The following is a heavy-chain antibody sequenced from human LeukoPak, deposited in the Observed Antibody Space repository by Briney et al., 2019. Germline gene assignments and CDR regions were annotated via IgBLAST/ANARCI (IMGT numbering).Heavy chain of an antibody. D-gene: IGHD3-9*01. V-gene: IGHV3-23*01. CDR2: ISGSGDST. CDR1: GFTFSSYA. Sequence: GGSLRLSCAASGFTFSSYAMSWVRQAPGKGLEWVSAISGSGDSTYYADSVKGRFTISRDNSKNTLYMQMNSLRAEDTAVYHCARNDILTGYYTEAYFDYWGQGTLVTVSS. CDR3: ARNDILTGYYTEAYFDY. J-gene: IGHJ4*02.